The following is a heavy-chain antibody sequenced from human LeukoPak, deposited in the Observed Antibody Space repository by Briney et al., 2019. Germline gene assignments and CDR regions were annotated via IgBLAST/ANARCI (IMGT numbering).Heavy chain of an antibody. CDR2: IRWNSGSI. CDR1: GFTFDDYA. D-gene: IGHD3-22*01. CDR3: AKDRPLYYYDSSGGEAFDI. V-gene: IGHV3-9*01. J-gene: IGHJ3*02. Sequence: GGSLRLSCAASGFTFDDYAMHWVRQAPGKGLEWVSGIRWNSGSIGYADSVKGRFTISRDNAKNSLYLQMNSLRAEDTAVYYCAKDRPLYYYDSSGGEAFDIWGQGTMVTVSS.